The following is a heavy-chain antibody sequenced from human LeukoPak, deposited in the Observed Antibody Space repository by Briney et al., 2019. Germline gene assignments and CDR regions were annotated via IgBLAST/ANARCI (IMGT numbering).Heavy chain of an antibody. D-gene: IGHD3-22*01. CDR2: INPSGGST. Sequence: ASVKVSCKVSGYTLTELSMHWVRQAPGQGPEWMGIINPSGGSTSYAQKFQGRVTMTRDTSTSTVYMELSSLRSEDTAVYYCARDRTYDSSGYPFGYWGQGTLVTVSS. CDR3: ARDRTYDSSGYPFGY. J-gene: IGHJ4*02. CDR1: GYTLTELS. V-gene: IGHV1-46*01.